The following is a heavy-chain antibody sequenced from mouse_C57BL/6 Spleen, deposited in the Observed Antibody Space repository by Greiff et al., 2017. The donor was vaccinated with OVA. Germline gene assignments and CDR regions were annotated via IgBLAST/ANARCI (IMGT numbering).Heavy chain of an antibody. CDR1: GYSFTGYF. CDR2: INPYNGDT. J-gene: IGHJ4*01. Sequence: EVQLQESGPELVKPGDSVKISCKASGYSFTGYFMNWVMQSHGKSLEWIGRINPYNGDTFYNQKFKGKATLTVDKSASTAHMELRSLTSEDSAVYYCASYGSSLYYAMDYWGQGTSVTVSS. CDR3: ASYGSSLYYAMDY. V-gene: IGHV1-20*01. D-gene: IGHD1-1*01.